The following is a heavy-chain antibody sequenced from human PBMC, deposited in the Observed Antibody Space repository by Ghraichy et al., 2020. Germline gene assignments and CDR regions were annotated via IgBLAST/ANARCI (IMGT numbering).Heavy chain of an antibody. CDR2: FDPEDGET. Sequence: ASVKVSCKVSGYTLTELSMHWVRQAPGKGLEWMGGFDPEDGETIYAQKFQGRVTMTEDTSTDTAYMELSSLRSEDTAVYYCATDPITMVRGVKAYWGQGTLVTVSS. V-gene: IGHV1-24*01. D-gene: IGHD3-10*01. CDR1: GYTLTELS. CDR3: ATDPITMVRGVKAY. J-gene: IGHJ4*02.